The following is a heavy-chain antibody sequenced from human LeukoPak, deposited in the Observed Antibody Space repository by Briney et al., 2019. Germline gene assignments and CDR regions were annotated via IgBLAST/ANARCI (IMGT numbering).Heavy chain of an antibody. V-gene: IGHV1-69*04. CDR2: IIPILGIA. CDR1: GGTFSSYA. Sequence: GASVKVSCKASGGTFSSYAISWVRQAPGQGLEWMGRIIPILGIANYAQKFQGRVTITADKSTSTAYMELSSLRSEDTAAYYCARDSSSSSAPDYWGQGTLVTVSS. J-gene: IGHJ4*02. CDR3: ARDSSSSSAPDY. D-gene: IGHD6-6*01.